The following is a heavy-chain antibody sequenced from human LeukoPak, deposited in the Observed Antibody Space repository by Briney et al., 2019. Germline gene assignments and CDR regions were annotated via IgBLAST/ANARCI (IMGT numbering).Heavy chain of an antibody. J-gene: IGHJ4*02. CDR1: GFTFSDYE. CDR3: ARGPRDPTEYCSRGTCSPTYEV. Sequence: GGSLRLSCAASGFTFSDYEMNWVRQAPGKGLEWISYISSSGRRTYYADSVKGRFSISRDNAKNSLHLQMNSLRADDTAIYYCARGPRDPTEYCSRGTCSPTYEVWGQGALVTVSS. V-gene: IGHV3-48*03. CDR2: ISSSGRRT. D-gene: IGHD2-15*01.